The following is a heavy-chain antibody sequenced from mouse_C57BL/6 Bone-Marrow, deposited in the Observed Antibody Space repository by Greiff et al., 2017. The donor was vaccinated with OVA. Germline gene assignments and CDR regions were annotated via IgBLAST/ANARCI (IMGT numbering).Heavy chain of an antibody. J-gene: IGHJ3*01. CDR2: IDPSDSYT. D-gene: IGHD1-1*01. V-gene: IGHV1-69*01. CDR3: ARESLYYYGSSPFAY. CDR1: GYTFTSYW. Sequence: QVQLKQSGAELVMPGASVKLSCKASGYTFTSYWMHWVKQRPGQGLEWIGEIDPSDSYTNYNQKFKGKSTLTVDKSSSTAYMQLSSLTSEDSAVYYCARESLYYYGSSPFAYWGQGTLVTVSA.